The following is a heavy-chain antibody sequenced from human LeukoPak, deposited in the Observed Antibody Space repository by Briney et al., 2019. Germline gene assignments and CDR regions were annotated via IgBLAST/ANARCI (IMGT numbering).Heavy chain of an antibody. CDR1: GGTFSSYA. D-gene: IGHD1-26*01. CDR2: IIPIFGTA. Sequence: ASVKVSCKASGGTFSSYAISWVRQAPGQGLEWMGGIIPIFGTANYAQEFQGRVTITADESTSTAYMELSSLRSEDTAVYYCASGAGSGRLYYYYYMDVWGKGTTVTVSS. V-gene: IGHV1-69*13. J-gene: IGHJ6*03. CDR3: ASGAGSGRLYYYYYMDV.